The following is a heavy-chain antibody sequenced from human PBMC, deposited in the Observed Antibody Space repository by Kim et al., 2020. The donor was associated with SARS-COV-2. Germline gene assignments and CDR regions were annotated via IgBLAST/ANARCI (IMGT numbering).Heavy chain of an antibody. Sequence: GGSLRLSCVASGFTFSNYAMGWVRQAPGGGLEWVSAIGGSGVATHYADSLRGRFTISRDNSKSTLYLQVDSLRAEDTAMYFCVLRFTSDWSYFDYWGQGALVTGSS. CDR3: VLRFTSDWSYFDY. V-gene: IGHV3-23*01. CDR1: GFTFSNYA. CDR2: IGGSGVAT. J-gene: IGHJ4*02. D-gene: IGHD6-19*01.